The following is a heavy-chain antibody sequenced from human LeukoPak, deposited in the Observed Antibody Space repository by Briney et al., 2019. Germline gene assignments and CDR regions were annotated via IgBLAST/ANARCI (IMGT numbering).Heavy chain of an antibody. CDR1: GFTFSSYA. Sequence: GGSLRLSCAASGFTFSSYAMSWVRQAPGKGLEWVSAISGSGGSTYYADSVKGRFTISRDNSKNTLYLQMNSLRAEDTAVYYCAKGYYDFWSGYYPGRLGYFDYWGQGTLVTVSS. V-gene: IGHV3-23*01. CDR2: ISGSGGST. J-gene: IGHJ4*02. D-gene: IGHD3-3*01. CDR3: AKGYYDFWSGYYPGRLGYFDY.